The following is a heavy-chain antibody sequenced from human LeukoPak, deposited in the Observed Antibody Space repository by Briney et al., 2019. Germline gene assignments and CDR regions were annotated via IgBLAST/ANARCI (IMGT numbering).Heavy chain of an antibody. V-gene: IGHV4-34*01. CDR1: GGSFSGYY. Sequence: SETLSLTCAVYGGSFSGYYWSWIRQPPGKGLEWIGEINHSGSTNYNPSLKSRVTISVDTSKNQFSLKLSSVTAADTAVYYCARLDSSGWIDAFDIWGQGTMVTVSS. CDR3: ARLDSSGWIDAFDI. D-gene: IGHD6-19*01. J-gene: IGHJ3*02. CDR2: INHSGST.